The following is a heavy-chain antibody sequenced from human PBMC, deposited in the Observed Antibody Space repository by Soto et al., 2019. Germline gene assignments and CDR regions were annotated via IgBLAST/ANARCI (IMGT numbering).Heavy chain of an antibody. Sequence: GASVKVSCTASGYTFTSYAMHWVRQAPGQRLEWMGWINAGNGNTKYSQKFQGRVTITRDTSASTAYMELSSLRSEDTAVYYCARDYDTAGNDYWGQGTLVTVSS. V-gene: IGHV1-3*01. CDR2: INAGNGNT. CDR1: GYTFTSYA. D-gene: IGHD3-9*01. CDR3: ARDYDTAGNDY. J-gene: IGHJ4*02.